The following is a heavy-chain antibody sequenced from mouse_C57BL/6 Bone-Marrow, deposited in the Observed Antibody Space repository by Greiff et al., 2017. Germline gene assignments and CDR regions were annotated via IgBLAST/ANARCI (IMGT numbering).Heavy chain of an antibody. V-gene: IGHV14-4*01. J-gene: IGHJ4*01. CDR1: GFNIKDDY. CDR3: TITTVVATDYYAMDY. D-gene: IGHD1-1*01. Sequence: VQLKQSGAELVRPGASVKLSCTASGFNIKDDYMHWVKQRPEQGLEWIGWIDPENGDTEYASKFQGKATITADTSSNTAYLQLSSLTSEDTAVYYCTITTVVATDYYAMDYWGQGTSVTVSS. CDR2: IDPENGDT.